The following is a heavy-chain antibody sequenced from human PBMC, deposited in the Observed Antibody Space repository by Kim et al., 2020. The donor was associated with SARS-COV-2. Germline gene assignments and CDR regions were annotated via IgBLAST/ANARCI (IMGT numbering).Heavy chain of an antibody. V-gene: IGHV3-11*06. D-gene: IGHD3-16*01. J-gene: IGHJ3*02. Sequence: KGRFTISRDNAKNSLYLQMNSRRAEDTAGYYCARESRVLNYIWHPSAFDIWGQGTMVTVSS. CDR3: ARESRVLNYIWHPSAFDI.